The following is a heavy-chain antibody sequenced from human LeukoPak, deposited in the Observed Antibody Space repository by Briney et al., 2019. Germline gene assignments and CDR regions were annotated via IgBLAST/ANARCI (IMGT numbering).Heavy chain of an antibody. J-gene: IGHJ4*02. CDR2: IKQDGSEK. D-gene: IGHD6-19*01. CDR1: GFTFSSYW. Sequence: GGSLRLSCAASGFTFSSYWMSWVRQAPGKGLEWVANIKQDGSEKYYVDSVKGRFTISRDNAKNSLYLQMNSLRAEDTAVYYCAIESSGGDQDYWGQGTLVTVSS. CDR3: AIESSGGDQDY. V-gene: IGHV3-7*01.